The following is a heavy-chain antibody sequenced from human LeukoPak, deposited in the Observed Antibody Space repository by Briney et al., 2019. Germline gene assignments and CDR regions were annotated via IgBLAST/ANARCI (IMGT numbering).Heavy chain of an antibody. D-gene: IGHD6-13*01. Sequence: PGGSLRLSCAASGFTFSGPAMHWVRQASGKGLEWVGRIRSKANSYATAYAASVKGRFTISRDDSKNTAYLQMNSLKTEDTAVYYCTRHGYSSSHIDYWGQGTLVTVSS. CDR2: IRSKANSYAT. CDR3: TRHGYSSSHIDY. J-gene: IGHJ4*02. V-gene: IGHV3-73*01. CDR1: GFTFSGPA.